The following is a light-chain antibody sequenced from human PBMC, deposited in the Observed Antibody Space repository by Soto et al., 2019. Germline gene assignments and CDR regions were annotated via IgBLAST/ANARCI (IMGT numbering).Light chain of an antibody. CDR2: KAS. J-gene: IGKJ4*01. CDR3: LQYNVYPLS. Sequence: DIQMTQFPSTLAASVGDRVTITCRASQNINRWLAWYQQRPGKAPDLLIHKASTLEVGVPSRFSGIASGTEFTLTISSLQPDDCAVYFCLQYNVYPLSFGGGTKVEIK. V-gene: IGKV1-5*03. CDR1: QNINRW.